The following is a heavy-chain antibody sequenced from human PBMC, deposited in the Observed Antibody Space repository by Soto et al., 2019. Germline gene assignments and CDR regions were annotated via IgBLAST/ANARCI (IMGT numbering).Heavy chain of an antibody. CDR1: GGSISSYY. J-gene: IGHJ6*02. CDR3: ARTDRGSYYYYYYGMDV. CDR2: IYYSGST. Sequence: SETLSLTCTVSGGSISSYYWSWIRQPPGKGLEWIGYIYYSGSTNYNPSLKSRVTISVDTSKNQFSLKLSSVTAADTAVYYCARTDRGSYYYYYYGMDVWGQGTTVTVSS. V-gene: IGHV4-59*01. D-gene: IGHD1-26*01.